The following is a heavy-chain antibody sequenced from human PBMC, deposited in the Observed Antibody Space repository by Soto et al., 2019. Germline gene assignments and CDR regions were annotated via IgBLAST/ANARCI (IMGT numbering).Heavy chain of an antibody. D-gene: IGHD3-10*01. CDR2: INSDGSIT. CDR1: EFTFNNYW. CDR3: AGSGSGAFDI. V-gene: IGHV3-74*01. J-gene: IGHJ3*02. Sequence: LRLSCTASEFTFNNYWTHWVRQAPGKGLVWVSRINSDGSITTYADSVKGRFTISRDNARNTLYLQMNSLRAEETAVYYCAGSGSGAFDIWGRGTMVTVSS.